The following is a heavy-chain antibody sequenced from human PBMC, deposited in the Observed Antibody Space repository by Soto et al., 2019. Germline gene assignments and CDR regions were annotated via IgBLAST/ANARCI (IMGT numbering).Heavy chain of an antibody. Sequence: PSETLSLTCAVSGVSISSHDWWTWVRQPPGKGLEWIGESHQSGNTNYNSSLESRVTISVDKSKNQFSLNLSSVTVADTAVYYCARANILTGYYVVFFDVWCRGTLVTVSS. D-gene: IGHD3-9*01. CDR2: SHQSGNT. CDR3: ARANILTGYYVVFFDV. V-gene: IGHV4-4*02. J-gene: IGHJ2*01. CDR1: GVSISSHDW.